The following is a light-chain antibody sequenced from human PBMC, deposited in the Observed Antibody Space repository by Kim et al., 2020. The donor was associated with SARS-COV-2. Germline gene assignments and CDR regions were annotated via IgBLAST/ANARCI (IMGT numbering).Light chain of an antibody. V-gene: IGLV2-14*04. CDR2: DVI. CDR1: RRDVGGYAY. Sequence: GQACPSTCTGTRRDVGGYAYVSWYQQHPGKAPKLMIYDVIKWPSGVSNRFSGSKSGNTASLTISALQAEDEADYYCNSYSSVSTYVFGSGTKVTVL. J-gene: IGLJ1*01. CDR3: NSYSSVSTYV.